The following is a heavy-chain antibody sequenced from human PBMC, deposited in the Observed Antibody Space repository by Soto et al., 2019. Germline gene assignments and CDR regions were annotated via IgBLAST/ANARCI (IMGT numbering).Heavy chain of an antibody. J-gene: IGHJ4*02. CDR1: GFTFSSYA. CDR2: ISYDGSNK. V-gene: IGHV3-30-3*01. CDR3: ARDLSPPLYFDY. Sequence: GGSLRLSCAASGFTFSSYAMHWVRQAPGKGLEWVAVISYDGSNKYYADSVKGRFTISRDNSKNTLYLQMNSLRAEDTAVYYCARDLSPPLYFDYWGQGTLVTVSS.